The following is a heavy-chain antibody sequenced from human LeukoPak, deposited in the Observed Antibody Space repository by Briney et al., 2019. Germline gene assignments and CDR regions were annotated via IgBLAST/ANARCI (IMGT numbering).Heavy chain of an antibody. CDR2: ISGSGSST. J-gene: IGHJ6*03. V-gene: IGHV3-23*01. Sequence: GGSLRLSCAASGFTFSSYAMSWVRQAPGKGLEWVSDISGSGSSTYYADSVKGRFTISRDTSKDTLYLQMSSLRAEDTAVYYCAKALTSYYNYMDVWGKGTTVTVSS. CDR3: AKALTSYYNYMDV. CDR1: GFTFSSYA.